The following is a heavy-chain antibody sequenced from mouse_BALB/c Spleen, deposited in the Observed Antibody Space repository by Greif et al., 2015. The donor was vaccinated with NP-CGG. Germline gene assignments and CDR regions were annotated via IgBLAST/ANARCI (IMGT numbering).Heavy chain of an antibody. CDR3: ARLYYYGRVYAMDY. CDR1: GFTFSSFG. D-gene: IGHD1-1*01. CDR2: ISSGSSTI. Sequence: EVMLVESGGGLVQPGGSRKLSCAASGFTFSSFGMHWVRQAPEKGLEWVAYISSGSSTIYYADTVKGRFTISRDNPKNTLFLQMTSLRSEDTAMYYCARLYYYGRVYAMDYWGQGTSVTVSS. J-gene: IGHJ4*01. V-gene: IGHV5-17*02.